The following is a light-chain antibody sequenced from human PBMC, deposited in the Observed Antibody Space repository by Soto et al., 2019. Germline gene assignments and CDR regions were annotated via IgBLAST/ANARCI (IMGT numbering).Light chain of an antibody. J-gene: IGLJ2*01. Sequence: QSALTQPASVSGSPGQSITISCTGTSSDVGGSNYVSWYQQHPGKAPKLMIYDVHNRPSGTSNRFSGSKSGNTASLTISGLQAEDEADYYCSSYRSGSTLVFGGGTKVTVL. V-gene: IGLV2-14*01. CDR2: DVH. CDR1: SSDVGGSNY. CDR3: SSYRSGSTLV.